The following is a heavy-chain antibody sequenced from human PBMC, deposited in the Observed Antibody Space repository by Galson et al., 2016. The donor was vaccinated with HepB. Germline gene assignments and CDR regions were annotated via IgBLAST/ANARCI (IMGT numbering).Heavy chain of an antibody. CDR2: IYPGDSDS. Sequence: QSGAEVKKPGESLKISSKGSGYRFAGYWIGWVRQMPGRGLEWMGSIYPGDSDSTSSPSFQGKVTISVDKSIDTASLQWSSLKVPDTAMYYWARLYGSGSHLFDYWGQGTLLTVSS. J-gene: IGHJ4*02. D-gene: IGHD3-10*01. CDR3: ARLYGSGSHLFDY. V-gene: IGHV5-51*01. CDR1: GYRFAGYW.